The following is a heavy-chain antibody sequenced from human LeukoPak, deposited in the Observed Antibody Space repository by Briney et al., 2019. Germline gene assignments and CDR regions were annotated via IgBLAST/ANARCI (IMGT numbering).Heavy chain of an antibody. V-gene: IGHV3-23*01. J-gene: IGHJ4*02. CDR1: GFTFNDYA. D-gene: IGHD5-24*01. Sequence: GGSLRLSCAASGFTFNDYAINWVRQAPGKGLEWVSVISGGTSGSTYYADSVKGRFTISRDNSKNTLYLQMNSLRAEDTAVYYCAKIRMANWGQGTLVTVSS. CDR2: ISGGTSGST. CDR3: AKIRMAN.